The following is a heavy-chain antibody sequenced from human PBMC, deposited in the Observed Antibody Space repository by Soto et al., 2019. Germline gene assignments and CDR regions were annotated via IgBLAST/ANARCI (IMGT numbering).Heavy chain of an antibody. D-gene: IGHD6-6*01. Sequence: QVQLVQSGVEVKKPGASVKVSCKASGYTFTNYAISWVRQAPGRGLEWMGWVNTYNGNPNYAQIFQGRVTMTTDTPTGTAYMELRSLKSDDPAVYYCARDSQYSTDWQRFDSWGQGTLVTVSS. CDR1: GYTFTNYA. CDR2: VNTYNGNP. CDR3: ARDSQYSTDWQRFDS. V-gene: IGHV1-18*01. J-gene: IGHJ4*02.